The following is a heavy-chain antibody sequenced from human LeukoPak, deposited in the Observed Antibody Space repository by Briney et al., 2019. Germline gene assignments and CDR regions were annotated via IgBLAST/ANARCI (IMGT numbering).Heavy chain of an antibody. J-gene: IGHJ4*02. V-gene: IGHV4-4*07. Sequence: PSETLSLTCTVSGDPISSFHWSWIRQPAGKGLEWIGRIYTSGSTNYNPSLKRRVTMSVDTSKNQFSLKLSSVTAADTAVYYCASEAYYYDSSGYYKYWGQGTLVTVSS. CDR1: GDPISSFH. CDR2: IYTSGST. CDR3: ASEAYYYDSSGYYKY. D-gene: IGHD3-22*01.